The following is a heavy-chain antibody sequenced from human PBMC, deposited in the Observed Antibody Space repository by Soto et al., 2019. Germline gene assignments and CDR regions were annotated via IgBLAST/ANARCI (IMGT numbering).Heavy chain of an antibody. Sequence: ASVKVSCKASGGTFSSYAISWVRQAPGQGLEWMGGIIPIFGTANYAQKFQGRVTITADESTSTAYMELSSLRSEDTAVYYCARSTVGPRMKQQLVRCCSGWFDPWGQGTLVTVSS. V-gene: IGHV1-69*13. CDR3: ARSTVGPRMKQQLVRCCSGWFDP. J-gene: IGHJ5*02. D-gene: IGHD6-13*01. CDR1: GGTFSSYA. CDR2: IIPIFGTA.